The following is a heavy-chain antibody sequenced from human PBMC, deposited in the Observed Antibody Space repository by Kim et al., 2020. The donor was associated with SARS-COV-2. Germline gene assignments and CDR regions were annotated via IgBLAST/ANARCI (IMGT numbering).Heavy chain of an antibody. CDR3: ARDRQWELEGLLDY. Sequence: AVSVKSRITINPDTPKNQFSLQLNSVTPEDTAVYYCARDRQWELEGLLDYWGQGTLVSVSS. V-gene: IGHV6-1*01. J-gene: IGHJ4*02. D-gene: IGHD1-26*01.